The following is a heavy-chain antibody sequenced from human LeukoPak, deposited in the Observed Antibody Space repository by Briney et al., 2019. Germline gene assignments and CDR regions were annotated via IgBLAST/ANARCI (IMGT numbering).Heavy chain of an antibody. CDR3: ARTPEYNWNYGGVDY. J-gene: IGHJ4*02. CDR1: GGSFSGYY. Sequence: PSETLSLTCAVYGGSFSGYYWSWIRQPPGKGLEGIGESNHSGSTNYNPSLRSRVTISVDTSKNQFSLKLSSVTAADTAVYYCARTPEYNWNYGGVDYWGQGTLVTVSS. D-gene: IGHD1-7*01. V-gene: IGHV4-34*01. CDR2: SNHSGST.